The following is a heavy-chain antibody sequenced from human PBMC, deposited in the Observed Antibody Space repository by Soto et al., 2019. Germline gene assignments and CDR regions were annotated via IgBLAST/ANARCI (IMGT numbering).Heavy chain of an antibody. CDR3: ARGVRGHYGKDV. J-gene: IGHJ6*02. CDR1: GFTFSNYW. CDR2: ISSDGSTT. V-gene: IGHV3-74*01. D-gene: IGHD3-10*01. Sequence: VQLVASGGGLVQPGGSLRLSCAASGFTFSNYWMHWVRQAPGKGLMWVSRISSDGSTTNYADSVKGRFTISRDNAKNTLYLQMNSLRVEDTALYYCARGVRGHYGKDVWGQGTTVTVSS.